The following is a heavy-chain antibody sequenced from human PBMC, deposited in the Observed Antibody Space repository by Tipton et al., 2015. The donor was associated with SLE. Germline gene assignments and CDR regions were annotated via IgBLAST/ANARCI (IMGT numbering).Heavy chain of an antibody. J-gene: IGHJ4*02. V-gene: IGHV4-34*01. CDR3: ARATIEAAGAPFDF. CDR2: INHNGFT. CDR1: GESFNAAY. D-gene: IGHD6-13*01. Sequence: TLSLTCAVYGESFNAAYWTWVRQPPGKGLEWIGEINHNGFTTYNPSLKSRVTISLDTSKNQFSLTLNSVTAADTAIYYCARATIEAAGAPFDFWGQGTLVTVSS.